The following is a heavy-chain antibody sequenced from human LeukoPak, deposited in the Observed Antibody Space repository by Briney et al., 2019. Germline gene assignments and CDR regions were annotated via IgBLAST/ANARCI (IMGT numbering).Heavy chain of an antibody. CDR1: GGSISNYY. D-gene: IGHD2-21*01. J-gene: IGHJ6*03. CDR2: IYTSGST. V-gene: IGHV4-4*07. Sequence: SETLSLTCSVSGGSISNYYYSWIRQAAGKGLEWIGRIYTSGSTKYNPSLKSRVIISVDRSKRQVSLKLSSVTAADTAVYYCACGVPHSYYYMDVWGKGTTVAVSS. CDR3: ACGVPHSYYYMDV.